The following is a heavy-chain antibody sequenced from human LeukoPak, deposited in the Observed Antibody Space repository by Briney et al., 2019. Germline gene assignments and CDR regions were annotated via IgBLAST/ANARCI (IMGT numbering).Heavy chain of an antibody. D-gene: IGHD4-11*01. V-gene: IGHV3-53*01. CDR1: GITVSSNY. CDR3: ARGIGSTVFFDH. Sequence: GGSLRLSCAASGITVSSNYMSWVRQAPGKGLEWVSVMYSGGNTDYADSVKGRFTISRDKSKNTLYLQMNSLGAEDTAVYYCARGIGSTVFFDHWGQGTLVTVSS. J-gene: IGHJ4*02. CDR2: MYSGGNT.